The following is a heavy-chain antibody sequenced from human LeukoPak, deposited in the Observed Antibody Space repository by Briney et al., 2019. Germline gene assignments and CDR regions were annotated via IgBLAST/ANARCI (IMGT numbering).Heavy chain of an antibody. V-gene: IGHV3-21*01. Sequence: GGSLRLSCAASGFRFSAYAMNWVRRAPGKGLEWVSSIGSSGSYMYYGDSVKGRFTVSRDNAKNSLYLEMNSLRAEDTAVYFCARDDYGSGTPTIDYWGQGTLVSVAS. CDR3: ARDDYGSGTPTIDY. J-gene: IGHJ4*02. CDR1: GFRFSAYA. CDR2: IGSSGSYM. D-gene: IGHD3-16*01.